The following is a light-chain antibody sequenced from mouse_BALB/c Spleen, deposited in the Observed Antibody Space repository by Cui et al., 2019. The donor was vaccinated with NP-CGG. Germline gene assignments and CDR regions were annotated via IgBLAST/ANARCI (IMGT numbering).Light chain of an antibody. CDR2: GTN. V-gene: IGLV1*01. Sequence: QAVVTSESALTTSPGETVTLTCRSSNGAVTTSNYANWVQEKPDHLFTGLIGGTNNRAPGVPARFSGSLIGDKAALTITGAQTEDEAIYFCALWYSNHWVFGGGTKLTVL. J-gene: IGLJ1*01. CDR3: ALWYSNHWV. CDR1: NGAVTTSNY.